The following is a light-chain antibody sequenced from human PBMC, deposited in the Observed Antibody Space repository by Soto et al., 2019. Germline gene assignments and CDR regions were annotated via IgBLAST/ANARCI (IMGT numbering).Light chain of an antibody. CDR3: QQYNSHSFYT. V-gene: IGKV1-5*03. J-gene: IGKJ2*01. CDR2: LAS. CDR1: QSIQSF. Sequence: DIPMTQFPSTLSAPVGDAVTITCRASQSIQSFLAWYQQKPGKAPKLLIYLASRLESGVPSRFSGSGSGTEFTLTISSLQPDDFAIYFCQQYNSHSFYTFGQGTKLEVK.